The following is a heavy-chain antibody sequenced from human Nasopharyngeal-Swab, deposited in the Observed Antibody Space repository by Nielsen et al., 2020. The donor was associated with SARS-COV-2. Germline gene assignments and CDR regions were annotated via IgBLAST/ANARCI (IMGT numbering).Heavy chain of an antibody. CDR1: GFTFSNYD. J-gene: IGHJ5*02. Sequence: GESLKISCAASGFTFSNYDMHWVRQATGKGLEWLSGINPAGVTYSPDSVKGRFTISRENAKNYLYLQMNSLRAEDTAVYFCAREGRDGAVSSWGQGTLVTVSS. D-gene: IGHD5-24*01. CDR3: AREGRDGAVSS. V-gene: IGHV3-13*01. CDR2: INPAGVT.